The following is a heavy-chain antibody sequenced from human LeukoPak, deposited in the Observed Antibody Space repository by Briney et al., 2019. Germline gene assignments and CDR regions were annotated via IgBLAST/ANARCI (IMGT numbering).Heavy chain of an antibody. V-gene: IGHV4-39*01. CDR1: GGSISSSSYY. CDR2: IYYSQSY. CDR3: ARISGYRSNWSIDY. J-gene: IGHJ4*02. Sequence: AETLSLTCTVSGGSISSSSYYWGWIRQPPGKGREWIGTIYYSQSYYYHPSLKSRVTVSVDTSKNQFSLKVSTVTAADTAVYYCARISGYRSNWSIDYWGQGTLVTVSS. D-gene: IGHD6-13*01.